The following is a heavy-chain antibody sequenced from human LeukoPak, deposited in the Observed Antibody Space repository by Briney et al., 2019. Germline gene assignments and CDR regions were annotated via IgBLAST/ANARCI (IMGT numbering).Heavy chain of an antibody. J-gene: IGHJ4*02. D-gene: IGHD3-10*01. Sequence: GGSLRLSCAASGFTFSSYDVHWVRQATGKGLEWVSAIGTAGDTYCPGSVKGRFTISRENAKNSLYLQMNSLRIEDTAVYYCARGAYYYGYDQYYFDYWGQGTLVTVSS. CDR3: ARGAYYYGYDQYYFDY. CDR2: IGTAGDT. V-gene: IGHV3-13*01. CDR1: GFTFSSYD.